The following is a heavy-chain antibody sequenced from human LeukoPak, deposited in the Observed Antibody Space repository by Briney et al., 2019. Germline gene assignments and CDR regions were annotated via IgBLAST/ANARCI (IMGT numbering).Heavy chain of an antibody. D-gene: IGHD2-15*01. J-gene: IGHJ4*02. CDR2: IASNGGST. CDR3: VKAICGVAGGEGDY. Sequence: PGGSLRLSCSASGFTFSAYGMHWVRQAPGKGLESVSAIASNGGSTYYADSVKGRFTISRDNSKNTLYLQMSSLRAEDTAVYYCVKAICGVAGGEGDYWGQGTLVTVSS. V-gene: IGHV3-64D*06. CDR1: GFTFSAYG.